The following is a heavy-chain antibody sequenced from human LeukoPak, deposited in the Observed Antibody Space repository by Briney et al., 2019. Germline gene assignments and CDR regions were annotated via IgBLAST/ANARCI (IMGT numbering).Heavy chain of an antibody. CDR3: ARDRGTWNDDGFDY. CDR1: GGSFSGYY. V-gene: IGHV4-59*10. J-gene: IGHJ4*02. Sequence: SETLSLTCAVYGGSFSGYYWSWIRQPPGKGLEWIGRIYISGSTNYDPSLKSRVTMSVDTSKNQFSLKLSSVTAADTAVYYCARDRGTWNDDGFDYWGQGTLVTVSS. CDR2: IYISGST. D-gene: IGHD1-1*01.